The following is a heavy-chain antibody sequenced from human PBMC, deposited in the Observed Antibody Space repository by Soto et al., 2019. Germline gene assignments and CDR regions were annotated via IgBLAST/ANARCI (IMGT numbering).Heavy chain of an antibody. J-gene: IGHJ4*02. CDR3: AREHSSSWRFDY. CDR2: MNPNSGNT. D-gene: IGHD6-13*01. V-gene: IGHV1-8*01. Sequence: QVQLVQSGAEVKKPGASVKVSCKASGYTFTSYDINWVRQATGQGLEWMGWMNPNSGNTGYAQKFQGRVTMTRNTSISTGYLELSSLRSEDTAVYYCAREHSSSWRFDYWGQGTLVTVSS. CDR1: GYTFTSYD.